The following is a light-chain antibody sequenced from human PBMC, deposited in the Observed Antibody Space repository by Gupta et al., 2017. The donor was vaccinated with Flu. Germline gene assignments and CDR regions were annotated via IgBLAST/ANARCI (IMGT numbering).Light chain of an antibody. J-gene: IGLJ2*01. Sequence: QSALTQPRSVSGSPGQSVTISCTGSSSDVGGYNYVSWYQQHPGKAPKLMIYDVTKRPSGIPDRFSASKSGNTASLTTSGLQADDEADYYCSSYAGSFTFWIFGGGTRLTVL. CDR3: SSYAGSFTFWI. V-gene: IGLV2-11*01. CDR1: SSDVGGYNY. CDR2: DVT.